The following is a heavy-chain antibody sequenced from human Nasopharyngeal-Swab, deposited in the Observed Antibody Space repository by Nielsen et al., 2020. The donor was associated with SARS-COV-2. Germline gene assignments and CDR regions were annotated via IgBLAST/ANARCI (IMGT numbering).Heavy chain of an antibody. CDR2: IYYSGST. CDR1: GGSISSSSYY. Sequence: SETLSLTCTVSGGSISSSSYYWGWIRQPPGKGLGWIGSIYYSGSTYYNPSLKSRVTISVDTSKNQFSLKLSSVTAADTAVYYCARGGGSSGYYAPADYWGQGTLVTVSS. D-gene: IGHD3-22*01. J-gene: IGHJ4*02. CDR3: ARGGGSSGYYAPADY. V-gene: IGHV4-39*07.